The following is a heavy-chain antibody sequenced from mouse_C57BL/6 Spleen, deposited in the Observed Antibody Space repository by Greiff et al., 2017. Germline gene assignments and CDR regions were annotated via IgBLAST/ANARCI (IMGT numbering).Heavy chain of an antibody. CDR3: TRGMTAQATYYFDY. Sequence: EVQGVESGEGLVKPGGSLKLSCAASGFTFSSYAMSWVRQTPEKRLEWVAYISSGGDYIYYADTVKGRFTISRDNARNTLYLQMSSLKSEDTAMDYCTRGMTAQATYYFDYWGQGTTLTVSS. V-gene: IGHV5-9-1*02. D-gene: IGHD3-2*02. CDR2: ISSGGDYI. CDR1: GFTFSSYA. J-gene: IGHJ2*01.